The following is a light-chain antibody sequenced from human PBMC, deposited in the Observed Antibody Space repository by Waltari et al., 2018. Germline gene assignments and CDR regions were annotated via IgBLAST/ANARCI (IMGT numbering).Light chain of an antibody. CDR1: KLGDKY. CDR2: QDD. CDR3: QAWDNCVI. V-gene: IGLV3-1*01. Sequence: SYELTQPPSVSVSPGQTATMSCPGEKLGDKYVSWYQQKPGQSPVLLIYQDDKRTSGIPERFSGSNSGNTATLTISGTQTLDEADYYCQAWDNCVIFGGGTKLTVL. J-gene: IGLJ2*01.